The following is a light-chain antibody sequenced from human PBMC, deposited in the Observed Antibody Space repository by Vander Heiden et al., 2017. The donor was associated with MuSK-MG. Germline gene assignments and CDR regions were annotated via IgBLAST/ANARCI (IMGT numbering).Light chain of an antibody. CDR3: QSYDSSLSGPVV. V-gene: IGLV1-40*01. CDR1: SSNSGAGYD. J-gene: IGLJ2*01. CDR2: GNS. Sequence: QSVLTQPPSVSAAPGQRVTISCTGSSSNSGAGYDVHWYQQLPGTAPKLLIYGNSNRPSGVPDRFSGSKSGTSASLAITGLQAEDEADYYCQSYDSSLSGPVVFGGGTKLTVL.